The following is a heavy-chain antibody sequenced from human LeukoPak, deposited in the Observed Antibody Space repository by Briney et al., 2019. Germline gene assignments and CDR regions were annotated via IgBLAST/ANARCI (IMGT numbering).Heavy chain of an antibody. CDR2: TDPSDSYT. CDR1: GYNFTNYW. Sequence: GESLKISCKGSGYNFTNYWISWVRQMPGKGLEWMGRTDPSDSYTNYSPSFQGHVYISADKSISTAYLQWSSLKASDTAVYYCATDMTTVTSGYWGQGTVVTVSS. V-gene: IGHV5-10-1*01. J-gene: IGHJ4*02. D-gene: IGHD4-17*01. CDR3: ATDMTTVTSGY.